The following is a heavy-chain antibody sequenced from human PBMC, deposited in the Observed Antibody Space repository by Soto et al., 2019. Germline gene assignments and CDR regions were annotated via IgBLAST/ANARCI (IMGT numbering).Heavy chain of an antibody. CDR1: GFTFSSYA. CDR2: ISGSGGST. Sequence: GGSLRLSCAASGFTFSSYAMSWVRQAPGKGLEWVSAISGSGGSTYYADSVKGRFTISRDNSKNTLYLQMNSLRAEDTAVYYCAKVGYIVVVTAITPAEYFQHWGQGTLVTVSS. CDR3: AKVGYIVVVTAITPAEYFQH. V-gene: IGHV3-23*01. J-gene: IGHJ1*01. D-gene: IGHD2-21*02.